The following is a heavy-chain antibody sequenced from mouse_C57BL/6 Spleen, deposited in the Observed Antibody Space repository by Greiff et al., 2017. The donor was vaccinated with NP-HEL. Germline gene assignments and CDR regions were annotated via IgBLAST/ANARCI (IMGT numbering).Heavy chain of an antibody. V-gene: IGHV1-7*01. D-gene: IGHD2-4*01. J-gene: IGHJ3*01. CDR3: ARSGDYGGFAY. Sequence: VQLQQSGAELAKPGASVKLSCKASGYTFTSYWMHWVKQRPGQGLEWIGYINPSSGYTKYNQKFKGKATLTADKSSSTAYMQLSSLTYGDSAVYYCARSGDYGGFAYWGQGTLVTVSA. CDR2: INPSSGYT. CDR1: GYTFTSYW.